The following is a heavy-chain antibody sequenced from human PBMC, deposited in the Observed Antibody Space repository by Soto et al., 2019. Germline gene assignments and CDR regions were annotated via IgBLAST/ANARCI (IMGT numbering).Heavy chain of an antibody. J-gene: IGHJ4*02. CDR1: GYTFTSYG. CDR2: ISAYNGNT. Sequence: ASVKVSCKASGYTFTSYGISWVRQAPGQGLEWMGWISAYNGNTNYAQKLQGRVTMTTDTSTSTAYMELRSLRSDDTAVYYCARVQFYDFWSGYHLYSYFDYWGQGTLVTVSS. D-gene: IGHD3-3*01. V-gene: IGHV1-18*01. CDR3: ARVQFYDFWSGYHLYSYFDY.